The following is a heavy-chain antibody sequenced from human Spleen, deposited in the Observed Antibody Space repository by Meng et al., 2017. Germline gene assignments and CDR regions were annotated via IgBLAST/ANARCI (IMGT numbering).Heavy chain of an antibody. Sequence: ASVKVSCKASGYTFTKFALHWVRQAPGQRLEWMGWINAGNGNTKYSQKFQGRVTITRDTSASTAYMELSSLRSEDTAVYYCARDLVDTAMVYYYYGMDVWGQGTTVTVSS. D-gene: IGHD5-18*01. CDR1: GYTFTKFA. CDR3: ARDLVDTAMVYYYYGMDV. V-gene: IGHV1-3*01. J-gene: IGHJ6*02. CDR2: INAGNGNT.